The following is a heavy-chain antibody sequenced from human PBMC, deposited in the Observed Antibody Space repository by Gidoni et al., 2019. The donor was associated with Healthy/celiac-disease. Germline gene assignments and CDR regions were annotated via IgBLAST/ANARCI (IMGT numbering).Heavy chain of an antibody. CDR1: GFTFSSYG. J-gene: IGHJ4*02. V-gene: IGHV3-30*18. D-gene: IGHD2-2*02. Sequence: QVQLVESGGGVVQPGRSLRLSCAASGFTFSSYGMHWVRQAPGKGLEWVAVISYDGSNKYYADSVKGRFTISRDNSKNTLYLQMNSLRAEDTAVYYCAKDLSCSSTSCYNADYWGQGTLVTVSS. CDR2: ISYDGSNK. CDR3: AKDLSCSSTSCYNADY.